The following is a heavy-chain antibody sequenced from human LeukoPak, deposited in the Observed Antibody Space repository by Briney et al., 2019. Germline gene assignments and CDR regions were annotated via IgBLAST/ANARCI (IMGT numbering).Heavy chain of an antibody. D-gene: IGHD3-22*01. J-gene: IGHJ4*02. V-gene: IGHV1-46*01. CDR3: ARDSAGYYDSSGYYPNDY. Sequence: GASVKVSCKSSGYTFTSYYMHWVRQAPGQGLEWVGLINPNGGSTTYAQRFQGRVTMTTDTSTSTAYMELRSLRSDDTAVYYCARDSAGYYDSSGYYPNDYWGQGTLVTVSS. CDR2: INPNGGST. CDR1: GYTFTSYY.